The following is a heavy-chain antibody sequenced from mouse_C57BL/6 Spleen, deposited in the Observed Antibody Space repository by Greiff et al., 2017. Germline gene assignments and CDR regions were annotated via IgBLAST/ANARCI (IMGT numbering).Heavy chain of an antibody. CDR2: INPSNGGT. J-gene: IGHJ2*01. CDR3: AKDGSLYYFDY. V-gene: IGHV1-53*01. Sequence: QVQLQQPGTELVKPGASVTLSCKASGYTFTSYWMHWVKQRPGQGLEWIGNINPSNGGTNYNEKFKSKATLTVDKSSSTAYMQLSSLTSEDSAFYYCAKDGSLYYFDYWGQGTTLTVSS. D-gene: IGHD1-1*01. CDR1: GYTFTSYW.